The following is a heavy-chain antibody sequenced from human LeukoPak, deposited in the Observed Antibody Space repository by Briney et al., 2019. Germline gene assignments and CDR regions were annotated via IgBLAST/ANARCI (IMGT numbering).Heavy chain of an antibody. Sequence: GGSLRLSCAASGITFSRFWMSWVRQAPGKGLQWVANINQDGSEKHYVDSVKGRFTISRDNAKNTLYLQTNSLRADDTAVYYCARGQGHGFDIWGQGTMVTVSS. V-gene: IGHV3-7*04. J-gene: IGHJ3*02. CDR3: ARGQGHGFDI. CDR1: GITFSRFW. CDR2: INQDGSEK.